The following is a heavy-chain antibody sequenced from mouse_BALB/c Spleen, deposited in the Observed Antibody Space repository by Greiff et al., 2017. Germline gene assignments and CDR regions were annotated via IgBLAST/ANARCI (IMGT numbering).Heavy chain of an antibody. D-gene: IGHD2-4*01. Sequence: EVHLVESGPGLVKPSQSLSLTCTVTGYSITSDYAWNWIRQFPGNKLEWMGYISYSGSTSYNPSLKSRISITRDTSKNQFFLQLNSVTTEDTATYYCARRDYAWFAYWGQGTLVTVSA. CDR3: ARRDYAWFAY. V-gene: IGHV3-2*02. CDR1: GYSITSDYA. J-gene: IGHJ3*01. CDR2: ISYSGST.